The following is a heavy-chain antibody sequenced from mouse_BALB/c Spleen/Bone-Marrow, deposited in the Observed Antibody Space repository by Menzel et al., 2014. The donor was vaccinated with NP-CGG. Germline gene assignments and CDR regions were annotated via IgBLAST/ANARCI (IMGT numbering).Heavy chain of an antibody. J-gene: IGHJ2*01. CDR3: ARGLGFFDY. CDR2: INSDGDST. Sequence: EVKVEESGGGLVQPGGSLKLSCAASGFTFSSYGMSWVRQTPDKRLELVATINSDGDSTYYPDSVKGRFTISRDNAKNTLYLQMSSLKSEDTAMYYCARGLGFFDYWGQGTTLTVSS. V-gene: IGHV5-6-3*01. D-gene: IGHD4-1*01. CDR1: GFTFSSYG.